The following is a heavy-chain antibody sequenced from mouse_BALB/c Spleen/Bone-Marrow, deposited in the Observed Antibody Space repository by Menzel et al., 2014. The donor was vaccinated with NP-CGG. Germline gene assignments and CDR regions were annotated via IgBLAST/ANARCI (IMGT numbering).Heavy chain of an antibody. V-gene: IGHV2-9*02. CDR1: GFSLTSYG. Sequence: QVQLKHSGPGLVAPSQSLSITCTVSGFSLTSYGVHWVRQPPGKGLEWLGVIWAGGSTNYNSALMSRLSISLDNFKSQVFLKMNSLQAGDAAMWCCARGRHYYCGGMDCWGQGASVAVSS. J-gene: IGHJ4*01. D-gene: IGHD1-1*01. CDR2: IWAGGST. CDR3: ARGRHYYCGGMDC.